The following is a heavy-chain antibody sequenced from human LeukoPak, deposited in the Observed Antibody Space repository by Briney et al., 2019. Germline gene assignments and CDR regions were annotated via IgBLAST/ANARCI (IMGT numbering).Heavy chain of an antibody. CDR1: GGTFSSYG. D-gene: IGHD3-16*01. V-gene: IGHV1-69*05. Sequence: SVKVSCKASGGTFSSYGFSWVRQAPGQGLEWMGGIIPIFGTRKYAQKLQGRVTMTTDTSTSTAYMDLRSLRSDDTAVYYCARDAYRGGDFDYWGQGTLVTVSS. CDR3: ARDAYRGGDFDY. CDR2: IIPIFGTR. J-gene: IGHJ4*02.